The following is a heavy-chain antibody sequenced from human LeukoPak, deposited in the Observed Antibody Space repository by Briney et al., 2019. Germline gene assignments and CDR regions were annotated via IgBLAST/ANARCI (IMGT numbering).Heavy chain of an antibody. J-gene: IGHJ6*03. CDR3: ARDSRHNTIFGVVAYYYYYYYMDV. V-gene: IGHV4-39*07. Sequence: PSETLSLTCTVSGGSISSSSYYWGWIRQPPGKGLEWIGSIYYSGSTYYNPSLKSRVTISVDTSKNQFSLKLSSVTAADTAVYYCARDSRHNTIFGVVAYYYYYYYMDVWGKGTTVTVSS. D-gene: IGHD3-3*01. CDR2: IYYSGST. CDR1: GGSISSSSYY.